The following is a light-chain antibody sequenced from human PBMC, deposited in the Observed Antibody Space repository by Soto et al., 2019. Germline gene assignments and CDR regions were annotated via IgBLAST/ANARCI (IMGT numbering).Light chain of an antibody. Sequence: ETVLTQSPGTLSLSPGERATLSCRSNQSVSSNYLARYQQKPGQAPRLLIYDVSSRATGIPDRFSGSGSGTDFTLTISRLEPEDFAMYYCQQYGSSPTFGQGTKVEIK. J-gene: IGKJ1*01. CDR2: DVS. CDR3: QQYGSSPT. V-gene: IGKV3-20*01. CDR1: QSVSSNY.